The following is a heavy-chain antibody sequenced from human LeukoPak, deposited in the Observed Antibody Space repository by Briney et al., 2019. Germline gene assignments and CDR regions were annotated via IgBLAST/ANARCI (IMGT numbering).Heavy chain of an antibody. CDR3: ARGVDSSGWYYFDY. Sequence: ASVKVSCKASGYTFTGYYMHWVRQAPGQGLEWMGWINPNSGGTNYAQKFQGWVTMTRDTSISTAYMELSRLRSDDTAVYYCARGVDSSGWYYFDYWGQGTLVTVSS. D-gene: IGHD6-19*01. CDR2: INPNSGGT. V-gene: IGHV1-2*04. CDR1: GYTFTGYY. J-gene: IGHJ4*02.